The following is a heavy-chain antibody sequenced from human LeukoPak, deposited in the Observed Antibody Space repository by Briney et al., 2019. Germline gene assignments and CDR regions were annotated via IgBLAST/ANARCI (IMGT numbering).Heavy chain of an antibody. CDR3: ARESGYHGSGFDP. V-gene: IGHV3-74*01. Sequence: GGSLRLSCAASRFTFSTYWMHWVRQAPGKGLVWVSRINSDGSSTGYADSVKGRFTISRDNAKNTLYLQMNSLRDEDTAVYYCARESGYHGSGFDPWGQGTLVTVSS. D-gene: IGHD3-10*01. J-gene: IGHJ5*02. CDR1: RFTFSTYW. CDR2: INSDGSST.